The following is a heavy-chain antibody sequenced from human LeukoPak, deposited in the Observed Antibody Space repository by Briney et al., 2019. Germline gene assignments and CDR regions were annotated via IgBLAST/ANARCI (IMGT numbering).Heavy chain of an antibody. J-gene: IGHJ4*02. D-gene: IGHD1-14*01. Sequence: PGGSLRLSCAASGFTFSEYAVSWVRQAPGKGLEWVSKISGSGGTTHYADSVKGRFTISRDNSKNTLYLQMNSLRGEDTAVYYCAKDGQVNQPDRLFTDWGQGTLVIVSS. CDR1: GFTFSEYA. V-gene: IGHV3-23*01. CDR3: AKDGQVNQPDRLFTD. CDR2: ISGSGGTT.